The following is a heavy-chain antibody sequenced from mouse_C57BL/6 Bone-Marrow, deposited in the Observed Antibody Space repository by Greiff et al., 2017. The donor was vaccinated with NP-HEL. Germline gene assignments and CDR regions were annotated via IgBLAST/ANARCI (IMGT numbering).Heavy chain of an antibody. CDR3: AKNYDGYSTWFAY. CDR2: IWRGGST. Sequence: VQLQQSGPGLVQPSQSLSITCTVSGFSLTSYGVHWVRQSPGKGLEWLGVIWRGGSTDYNAAFMSRLSITKDNSKSQVFFKMNSLQADDTAIYYCAKNYDGYSTWFAYWGQGTLVTVSA. J-gene: IGHJ3*01. D-gene: IGHD2-3*01. V-gene: IGHV2-5*01. CDR1: GFSLTSYG.